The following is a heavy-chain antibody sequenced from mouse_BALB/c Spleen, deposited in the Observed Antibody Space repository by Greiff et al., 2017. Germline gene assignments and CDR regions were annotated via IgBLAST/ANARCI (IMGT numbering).Heavy chain of an antibody. D-gene: IGHD2-12*01. CDR1: GFNINDTY. CDR3: ARSYDRGAWFAY. CDR2: IDPANCNT. J-gene: IGHJ3*01. Sequence: VQLQQSGAELVKPGASVKLSCTASGFNINDTYMHWVKQRPEQGLEWIGRIDPANCNTKYDPKFQGKATITADTSSNTAYLQLSSLTSEDTAVYYGARSYDRGAWFAYWGQGTLVTVSA. V-gene: IGHV14-3*02.